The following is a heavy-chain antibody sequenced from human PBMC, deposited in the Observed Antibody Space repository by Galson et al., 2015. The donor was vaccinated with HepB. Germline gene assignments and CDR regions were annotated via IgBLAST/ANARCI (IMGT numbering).Heavy chain of an antibody. Sequence: SLRLSCAASGFTFSYYAMSWVRQAPGKGLEWISAITPSGDNTYSADSMKGRFFISRDNSQYTLFLQMNSLRADETAIYFCAKVFPEKTDGWYRQALYYFDSWGQGTRVTVSS. D-gene: IGHD6-19*01. CDR1: GFTFSYYA. CDR2: ITPSGDNT. J-gene: IGHJ4*02. V-gene: IGHV3-23*01. CDR3: AKVFPEKTDGWYRQALYYFDS.